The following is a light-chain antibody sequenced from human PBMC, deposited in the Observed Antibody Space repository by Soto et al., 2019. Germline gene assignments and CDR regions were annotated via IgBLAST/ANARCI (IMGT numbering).Light chain of an antibody. J-gene: IGKJ5*01. Sequence: DIQMTQSPSTLSSSVGYRVTIIFRASQSISSWLAWYQQKPGKAPKLLIYDASSLESEVPSRFSGSGSGTEFTLTISSLQPDDSATYYCQQCNRYPITFGQGTRLEIK. V-gene: IGKV1-5*02. CDR2: DAS. CDR3: QQCNRYPIT. CDR1: QSISSW.